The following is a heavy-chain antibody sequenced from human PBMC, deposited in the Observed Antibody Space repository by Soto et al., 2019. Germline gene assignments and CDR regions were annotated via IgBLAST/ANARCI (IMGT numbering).Heavy chain of an antibody. D-gene: IGHD6-19*01. CDR1: GVSIGSNYY. Sequence: QVLLQESGPGLVQPSGTLSLSCVVSGVSIGSNYYWGWVRQSPGKGLEWLGDMFHIGSVIYNPSLESRIIILREKTQKQFSLKLKSGTAADTAVYYCARSLGWYEIDYWGQGTLVIVSS. CDR3: ARSLGWYEIDY. J-gene: IGHJ4*02. CDR2: MFHIGSV. V-gene: IGHV4-4*02.